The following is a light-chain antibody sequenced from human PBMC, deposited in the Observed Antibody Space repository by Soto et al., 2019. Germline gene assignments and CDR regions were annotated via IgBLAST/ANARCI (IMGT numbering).Light chain of an antibody. Sequence: DIQMTQSPSSLSAYVGDRVTITCRASQNISTSLNWYQQKPGEAPNLLIFGASNFQSGVPSRFSGSGSGTDFTLTISSLQPDDFATYYCQQYNSFSLTFGGGTKVEIK. CDR1: QNISTS. J-gene: IGKJ4*01. CDR3: QQYNSFSLT. V-gene: IGKV1-5*01. CDR2: GAS.